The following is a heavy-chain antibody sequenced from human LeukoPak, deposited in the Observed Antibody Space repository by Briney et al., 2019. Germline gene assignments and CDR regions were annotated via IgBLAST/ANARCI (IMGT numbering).Heavy chain of an antibody. Sequence: GGSLRLSCVASGFTFEDYTMHWVRQAPGKTLEWVSLISWDGTTYYTDSVKGRFTISRGNSKSSLYLQMDTLRSEDTAFYYCVKDLSYESSGHVLEYWGQGTLVTVSS. CDR2: ISWDGTT. V-gene: IGHV3-43*01. D-gene: IGHD3-22*01. J-gene: IGHJ4*02. CDR3: VKDLSYESSGHVLEY. CDR1: GFTFEDYT.